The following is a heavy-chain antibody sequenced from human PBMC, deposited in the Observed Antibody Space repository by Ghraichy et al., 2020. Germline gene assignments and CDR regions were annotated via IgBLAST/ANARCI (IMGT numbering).Heavy chain of an antibody. CDR2: IYYSGST. V-gene: IGHV4-39*01. J-gene: IGHJ6*03. Sequence: SETLSLTCTVSGGSISSSSYYWGWIRQPPGKGLEWIGSIYYSGSTYYNPSLKSRVTISVDTSKNQFSLKLSSVTAADTAVYYCARGTSQRGIIITYYYMDVWGKGTTVTVSS. CDR3: ARGTSQRGIIITYYYMDV. CDR1: GGSISSSSYY. D-gene: IGHD3-10*01.